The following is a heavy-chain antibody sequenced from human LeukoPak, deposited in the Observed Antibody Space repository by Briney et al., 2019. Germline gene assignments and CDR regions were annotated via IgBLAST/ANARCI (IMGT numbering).Heavy chain of an antibody. D-gene: IGHD5-24*01. V-gene: IGHV3-53*01. CDR1: GFTVSSNY. Sequence: PGGSLRLSCAASGFTVSSNYMSWIRQAPGKGLEWRSDIYVGGSTFYADYVKGRFTISRDNSKNTLYLQMNALRADDTAVYYCARDRRNAGVFDYWGQGTLVTVSS. J-gene: IGHJ4*02. CDR2: IYVGGST. CDR3: ARDRRNAGVFDY.